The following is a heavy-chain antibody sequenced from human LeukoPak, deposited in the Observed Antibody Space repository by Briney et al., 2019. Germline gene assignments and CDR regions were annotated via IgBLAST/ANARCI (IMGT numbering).Heavy chain of an antibody. Sequence: SETPSLTCTVSGGSICSYYWSWVRQPPGKGLEWIGYIYYSGSTNYNPSLKSRVTISVDTSKNQFSLKLSSVTAADTAVYYCARGWGPVRVTDWGQGTLVTVSS. J-gene: IGHJ4*02. CDR2: IYYSGST. V-gene: IGHV4-59*01. D-gene: IGHD4-23*01. CDR1: GGSICSYY. CDR3: ARGWGPVRVTD.